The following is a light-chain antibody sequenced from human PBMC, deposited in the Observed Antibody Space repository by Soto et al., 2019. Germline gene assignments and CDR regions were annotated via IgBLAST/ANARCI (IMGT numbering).Light chain of an antibody. V-gene: IGKV1-5*03. J-gene: IGKJ1*01. CDR2: KAS. Sequence: IPMNPSPSPPSASLGDKSTITFPASQSISSWLAWYQQKPGKAPKLLIYKASSLESGVPSRFSGSGSGTEFTLTISSLQPDDFATYYCQQYNSYPWTFGQGTKV. CDR1: QSISSW. CDR3: QQYNSYPWT.